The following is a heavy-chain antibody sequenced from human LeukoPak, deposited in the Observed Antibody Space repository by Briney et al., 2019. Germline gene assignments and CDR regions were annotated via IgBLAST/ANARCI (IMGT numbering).Heavy chain of an antibody. Sequence: SETLSLTCTVSGGSISSSSYYWGWIRQPPGKGLEWIGSSYYSGSTYYNPSLKSRVTISVDTSKNQFSLKLSSVTAADTAVYYCARVGYYDSSGYYGGHFDYWGQGTLVTVSS. D-gene: IGHD3-22*01. J-gene: IGHJ4*02. CDR3: ARVGYYDSSGYYGGHFDY. V-gene: IGHV4-39*07. CDR1: GGSISSSSYY. CDR2: SYYSGST.